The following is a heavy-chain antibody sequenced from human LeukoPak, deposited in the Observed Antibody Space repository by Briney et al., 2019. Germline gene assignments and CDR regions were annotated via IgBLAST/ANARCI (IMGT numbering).Heavy chain of an antibody. CDR3: AREFFGSGSYPDF. CDR1: GFAFNTYA. Sequence: GRSLRLSCAASGFAFNTYAMHWVRQAPGHGLEWVALIWHDGSHKFYSNSVRGQFTISRDNSKNTVSPQMNNLRPEDTAVYYCAREFFGSGSYPDFWGQGTLVTVSS. V-gene: IGHV3-33*01. CDR2: IWHDGSHK. D-gene: IGHD3-10*01. J-gene: IGHJ4*02.